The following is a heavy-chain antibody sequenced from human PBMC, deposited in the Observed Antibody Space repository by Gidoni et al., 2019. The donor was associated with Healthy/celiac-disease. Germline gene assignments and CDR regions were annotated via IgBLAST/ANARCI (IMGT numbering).Heavy chain of an antibody. D-gene: IGHD3-10*01. CDR3: ARLNYNGGIYFDY. CDR2: IYYSGST. CDR1: GGSISSSSYY. V-gene: IGHV4-39*01. Sequence: QLQLQESGPGLVKPSETLSLTCTVSGGSISSSSYYWGWIRQPPGKGLEWIGSIYYSGSTYYNPSLKSRVTISVDTSKNQFSLKLSSVTAADTAVYYCARLNYNGGIYFDYWGQGTLVTVSS. J-gene: IGHJ4*02.